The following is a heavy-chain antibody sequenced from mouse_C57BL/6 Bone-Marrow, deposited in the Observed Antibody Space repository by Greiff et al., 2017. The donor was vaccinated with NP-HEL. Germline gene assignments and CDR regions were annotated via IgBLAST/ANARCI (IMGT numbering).Heavy chain of an antibody. CDR3: ARCYYGSSYDWYFDV. Sequence: VQRVESGAELAKPGASVKLSCKASGYTFTSYWMHWVKQRPGQGLEWIGYINPSSGYTKYNQKFKDKATLTADKSSSTAYMQLSSLTYEDSAVYYCARCYYGSSYDWYFDVWGTGTTVTVSS. J-gene: IGHJ1*03. CDR2: INPSSGYT. D-gene: IGHD1-1*01. V-gene: IGHV1-7*01. CDR1: GYTFTSYW.